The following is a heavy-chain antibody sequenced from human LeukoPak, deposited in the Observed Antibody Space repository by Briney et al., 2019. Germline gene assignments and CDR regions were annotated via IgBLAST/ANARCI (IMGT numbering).Heavy chain of an antibody. CDR1: GYTFTSYY. CDR2: INPSDGST. D-gene: IGHD4-17*01. CDR3: AVMTTDYYYFDY. Sequence: ASVKVSCKASGYTFTSYYMRWVRQAPGQGLEWMGLINPSDGSTSYAQKFQGRVTMTRDMSTGTVYLELSSLRSEDTAVYYCAVMTTDYYYFDYWGQGTLVTVSS. V-gene: IGHV1-46*01. J-gene: IGHJ4*02.